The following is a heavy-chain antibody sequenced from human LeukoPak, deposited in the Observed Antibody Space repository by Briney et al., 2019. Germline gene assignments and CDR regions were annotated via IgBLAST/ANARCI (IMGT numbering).Heavy chain of an antibody. Sequence: SVKVSCKASGGTFSSYAISWVRQAPGQGLEWMGGIIPIFGTANYAQKFQGRVTITADESTSTAYMELSSLRSEDTAVYYCARGLGWELLGAFHIWGQGTMVTVSS. J-gene: IGHJ3*02. CDR2: IIPIFGTA. V-gene: IGHV1-69*13. CDR1: GGTFSSYA. D-gene: IGHD1-26*01. CDR3: ARGLGWELLGAFHI.